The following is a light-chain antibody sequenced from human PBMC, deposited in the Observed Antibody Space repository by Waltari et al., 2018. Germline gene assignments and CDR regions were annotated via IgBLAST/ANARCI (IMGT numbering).Light chain of an antibody. CDR1: QSVSSSY. Sequence: EIVLTQSPCTLSLSPGERATLSCRASQSVSSSYLAWYQQKPGQAPRLLIYGASSRATGIPDRFSGSGSGTDFTLTISRLEPEDFAVYYCQQYGSSPRTFGPGTKVDIK. V-gene: IGKV3-20*01. J-gene: IGKJ3*01. CDR2: GAS. CDR3: QQYGSSPRT.